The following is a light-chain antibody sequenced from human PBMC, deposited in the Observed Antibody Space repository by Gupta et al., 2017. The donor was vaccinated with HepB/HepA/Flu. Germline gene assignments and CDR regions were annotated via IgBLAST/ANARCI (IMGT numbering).Light chain of an antibody. CDR2: EVS. Sequence: QSAPTQPPSASGSPGQSVTTSCPGTSSDVGGYNYVSWYQQHPDKAPKLVIYEVSKRPSGVPDRFSGSKSGNTASLTVPGLQTEDEAVYYCTSYAGSNNPVLFGGGTKLTVL. CDR3: TSYAGSNNPVL. V-gene: IGLV2-8*01. J-gene: IGLJ2*01. CDR1: SSDVGGYNY.